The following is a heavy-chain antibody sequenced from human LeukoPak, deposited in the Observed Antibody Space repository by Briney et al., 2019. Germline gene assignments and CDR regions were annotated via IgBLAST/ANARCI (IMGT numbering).Heavy chain of an antibody. Sequence: GGSLRLSCAASGFTFSTYNMNWVRRAPGKGLEWVSSISGSGTYLYYADSMKGRFTISRDNAKNPLYLQMNSLRAEDTAVYYCAREIVFNDFWSGYYNDCWGQGTLVTVSS. CDR1: GFTFSTYN. CDR3: AREIVFNDFWSGYYNDC. CDR2: ISGSGTYL. V-gene: IGHV3-21*01. D-gene: IGHD3-3*01. J-gene: IGHJ4*02.